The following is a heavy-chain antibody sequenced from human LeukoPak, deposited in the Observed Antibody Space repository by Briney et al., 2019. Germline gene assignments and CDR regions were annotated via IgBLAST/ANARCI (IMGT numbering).Heavy chain of an antibody. CDR3: ARALDEGARFDY. CDR1: GLTFSTYW. V-gene: IGHV3-7*01. CDR2: IKQDGSEK. Sequence: GGSLRLSCAASGLTFSTYWMTWVRQAPGKGLEWVANIKQDGSEKHYVDSVKGRFTISRDNAKNSLYLQMNSLRAEDTAVYYCARALDEGARFDYWGQGTLVTVSS. J-gene: IGHJ4*02.